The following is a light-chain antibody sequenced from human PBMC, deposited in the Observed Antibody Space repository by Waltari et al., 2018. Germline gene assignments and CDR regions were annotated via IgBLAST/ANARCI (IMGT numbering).Light chain of an antibody. Sequence: QSALTQPASVSGSPGQSITISCTGTSSDVGGYNYVSWYQQHPGKAPKLMIYDVSKRPSGVAKRFSGSKPGNTASLTISGLQAEDEADYYCSSYTSSSTWVFGGGTKLTVL. V-gene: IGLV2-14*01. J-gene: IGLJ3*02. CDR3: SSYTSSSTWV. CDR1: SSDVGGYNY. CDR2: DVS.